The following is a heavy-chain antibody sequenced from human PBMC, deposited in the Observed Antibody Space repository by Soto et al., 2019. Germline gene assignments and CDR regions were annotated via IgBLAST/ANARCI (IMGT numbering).Heavy chain of an antibody. D-gene: IGHD3-10*01. J-gene: IGHJ4*02. CDR2: ISYDGSNK. V-gene: IGHV3-30*03. Sequence: GGSLRLSCAASGFTFSSYGMHWVRQAPGKGLEWVAVISYDGSNKYYADSVKGRFTISRDNSKNTLYLQMNSLRAEDTAVYYCATSSSPYYGSGRYYPLLDYWGQGTLVTVSS. CDR1: GFTFSSYG. CDR3: ATSSSPYYGSGRYYPLLDY.